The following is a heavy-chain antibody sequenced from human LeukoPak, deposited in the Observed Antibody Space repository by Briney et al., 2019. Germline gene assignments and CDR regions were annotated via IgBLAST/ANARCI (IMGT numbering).Heavy chain of an antibody. CDR1: GFTFSSYA. Sequence: GGSLRLSCAASGFTFSSYAMHWVRQAPGKGLEWVAVISYDGSNKYYADSVKGRFTISRDNSKNTLYLQMNSLKTEDTAVYYCTTEYYYGSGDGMDVWGQGTTVTVSS. D-gene: IGHD3-10*01. CDR3: TTEYYYGSGDGMDV. CDR2: ISYDGSNK. V-gene: IGHV3-30*07. J-gene: IGHJ6*02.